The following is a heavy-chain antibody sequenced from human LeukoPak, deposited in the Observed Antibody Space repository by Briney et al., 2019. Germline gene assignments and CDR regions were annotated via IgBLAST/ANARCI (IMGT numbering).Heavy chain of an antibody. V-gene: IGHV3-30*18. CDR1: GFTFSSYG. CDR2: ISYDGSNK. CDR3: AKDSGTRGVISWFDP. D-gene: IGHD3-10*01. Sequence: GGSLRLSCAASGFTFSSYGMHWVRQAPGKGLEWVGVISYDGSNKYYADSVKGRFTISRDNSKNTLYLQMNSLRAEDTAVYYCAKDSGTRGVISWFDPWGQGTLVTVSS. J-gene: IGHJ5*02.